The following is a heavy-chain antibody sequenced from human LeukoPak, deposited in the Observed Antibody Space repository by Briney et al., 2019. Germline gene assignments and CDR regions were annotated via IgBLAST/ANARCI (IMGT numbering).Heavy chain of an antibody. J-gene: IGHJ4*02. CDR2: ISGSGGST. CDR1: GFTFSSYG. Sequence: GGSLRLSCAASGFTFSSYGMSWVRQAPGKGLEWVSDISGSGGSTYYADSVKGRFTISRDNSKNTLYLQMNSLRAEDTAVYYCAKDRSVVGATVFDYWGQGTLVTVSS. D-gene: IGHD1-26*01. CDR3: AKDRSVVGATVFDY. V-gene: IGHV3-23*01.